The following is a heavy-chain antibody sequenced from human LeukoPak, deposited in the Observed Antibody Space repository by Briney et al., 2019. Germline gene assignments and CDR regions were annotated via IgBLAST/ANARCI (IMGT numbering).Heavy chain of an antibody. J-gene: IGHJ4*02. V-gene: IGHV4-59*01. CDR2: IYYSGST. D-gene: IGHD4-17*01. CDR1: GGSIRSYY. CDR3: ARTGSTVTMLYPFDH. Sequence: SETLSLTCTVSGGSIRSYYWSWIRQPPGXGLEWIGYIYYSGSTNYNPSLKSRVSISVDTSKNQFSLKLSSVTAADTAVYYCARTGSTVTMLYPFDHWGQGTLVTVSS.